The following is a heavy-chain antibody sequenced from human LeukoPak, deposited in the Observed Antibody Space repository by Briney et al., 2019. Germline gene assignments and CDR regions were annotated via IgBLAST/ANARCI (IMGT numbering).Heavy chain of an antibody. CDR1: GYTFTSYG. V-gene: IGHV1-18*01. CDR2: ISAYNGNT. CDR3: AREYQLGSPAGPWVYYFDY. Sequence: GASVKVSCKASGYTFTSYGISWVRQAPGQGLEWMGWISAYNGNTNYAQKLQGRVTMTTDTSTSTAYMELRSLRSDDTAVYYCAREYQLGSPAGPWVYYFDYWGQGTLVTVSS. D-gene: IGHD6-13*01. J-gene: IGHJ4*02.